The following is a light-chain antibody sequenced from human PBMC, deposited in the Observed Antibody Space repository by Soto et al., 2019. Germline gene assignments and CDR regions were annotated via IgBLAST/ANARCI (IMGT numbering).Light chain of an antibody. CDR3: QQCRNWPLT. CDR1: QNVYNN. J-gene: IGKJ4*01. V-gene: IGKV3-15*01. CDR2: DAS. Sequence: EIVMTQSPATLSASPGEGATLSCTAGQNVYNNLAWYQQRPGQPPRLLIYDASTRATGISARFSGSGYGTEFTLTISSLQSEDFAVYFCQQCRNWPLTFGAGTKVEIK.